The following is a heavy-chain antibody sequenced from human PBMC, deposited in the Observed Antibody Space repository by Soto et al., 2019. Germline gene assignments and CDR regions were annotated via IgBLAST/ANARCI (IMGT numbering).Heavy chain of an antibody. J-gene: IGHJ6*02. Sequence: GESLKISCQGSGYSFTSYWTGWVRQMPGNGPEWMGIIYPGDSDTRFSPSFQGPVTISADKSISTAYLQWSSLKASDTAMYYCARSTSRYYGSGSYSGIYGMDVWGQGTTVTVSS. CDR3: ARSTSRYYGSGSYSGIYGMDV. CDR1: GYSFTSYW. D-gene: IGHD3-10*01. V-gene: IGHV5-51*01. CDR2: IYPGDSDT.